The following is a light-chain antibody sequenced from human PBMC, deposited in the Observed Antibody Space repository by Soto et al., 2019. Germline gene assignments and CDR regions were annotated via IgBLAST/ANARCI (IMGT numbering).Light chain of an antibody. CDR1: QSVSSTY. Sequence: EIVLTQPPGTLSLSPWERATLSCRASQSVSSTYLAWYQQKPGQAPRLLIYDASNRATGIPARFSGSGSGTDFTLTISSLEPEDFAVYYCQQRSNFLTFGGGTKVDIK. J-gene: IGKJ4*01. CDR2: DAS. V-gene: IGKV3D-20*02. CDR3: QQRSNFLT.